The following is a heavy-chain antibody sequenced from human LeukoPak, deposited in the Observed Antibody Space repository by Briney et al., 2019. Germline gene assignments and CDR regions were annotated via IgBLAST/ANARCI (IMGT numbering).Heavy chain of an antibody. CDR2: IYYSGST. D-gene: IGHD6-13*01. V-gene: IGHV4-59*01. CDR1: GGSISSYY. Sequence: SETLSLTCTVSGGSISSYYWGWIRQPPGNGLEWIGYIYYSGSTNYNPSLKSRVTISVDTSKNQFSLKLSSVTAADTSVYYCARDREAAAGNGWFDPWGQGTLVTVSS. J-gene: IGHJ5*02. CDR3: ARDREAAAGNGWFDP.